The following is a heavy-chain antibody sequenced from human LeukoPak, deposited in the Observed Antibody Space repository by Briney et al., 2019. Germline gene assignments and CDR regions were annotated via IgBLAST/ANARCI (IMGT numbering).Heavy chain of an antibody. Sequence: SETLSLTCTVSGGSVSSGSYYWSWIRQPPGKGLEWIGYIYYSGSTNYNPSLKSRVTISVDTSKNQFSLKLSSVTAADTAVYYCARDRGAEQWLERLGDDAFDIWGQGTMVTVSS. D-gene: IGHD6-19*01. CDR1: GGSVSSGSYY. V-gene: IGHV4-61*01. CDR3: ARDRGAEQWLERLGDDAFDI. J-gene: IGHJ3*02. CDR2: IYYSGST.